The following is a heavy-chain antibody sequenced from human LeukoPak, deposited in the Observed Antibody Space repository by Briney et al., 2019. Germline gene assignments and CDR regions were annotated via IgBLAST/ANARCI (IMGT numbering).Heavy chain of an antibody. V-gene: IGHV3-23*01. CDR3: AKGGSPYSSSSV. CDR2: ISGSGGST. D-gene: IGHD6-6*01. Sequence: PGGSLGLLRAASGLTLRIYALSWVPRAPTRALVWVSDISGSGGSTYYADSVKGRFTISRDNSKNTLYLQMNSLRAEDTAVHYCAKGGSPYSSSSVWGQGTLVTVSS. CDR1: GLTLRIYA. J-gene: IGHJ4*02.